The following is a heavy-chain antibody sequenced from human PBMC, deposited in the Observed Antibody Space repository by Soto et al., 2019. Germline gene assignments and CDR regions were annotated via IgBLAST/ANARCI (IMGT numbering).Heavy chain of an antibody. CDR3: ARSDYDADAFDT. J-gene: IGHJ3*02. CDR1: GGSISSYY. D-gene: IGHD4-17*01. V-gene: IGHV4-59*01. Sequence: SETLSLTCTVSGGSISSYYWSWIRQPPGKGLEWIGYIYYSWSTNYNPSLKSRVTISVDTSKNQFSLKLSSVTAADTAVYYCARSDYDADAFDTWGQGTMVTVSS. CDR2: IYYSWST.